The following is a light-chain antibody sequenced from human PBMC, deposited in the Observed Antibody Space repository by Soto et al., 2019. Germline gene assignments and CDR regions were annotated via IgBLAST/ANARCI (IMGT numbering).Light chain of an antibody. CDR3: QQSYSTPLT. Sequence: GARVTITCRASQSIGGFLTWYQQKLGKAPKLLIYAASSLQSGVPSRFSGSGSGTDFTLTISSLQPEDFATYYCQQSYSTPLTFGGGTKVDIK. CDR2: AAS. CDR1: QSIGGF. V-gene: IGKV1-39*01. J-gene: IGKJ4*01.